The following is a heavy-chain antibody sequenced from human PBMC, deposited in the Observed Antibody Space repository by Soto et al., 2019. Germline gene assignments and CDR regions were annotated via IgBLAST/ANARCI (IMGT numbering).Heavy chain of an antibody. D-gene: IGHD3-3*01. CDR3: AGSSFWSGYYTYWFDP. Sequence: SETLSLTCTVSGGSISSYYWSWIRQPPGKGLEWIGYIYYSGSTNYNPSLKSRVTISVDTSKNQFSLKLSSVTAADTAVYYCAGSSFWSGYYTYWFDPWGRGTLVTVSS. V-gene: IGHV4-59*01. CDR1: GGSISSYY. J-gene: IGHJ5*02. CDR2: IYYSGST.